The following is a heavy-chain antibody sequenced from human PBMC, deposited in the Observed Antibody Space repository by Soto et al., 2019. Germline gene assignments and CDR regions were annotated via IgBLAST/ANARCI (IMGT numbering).Heavy chain of an antibody. CDR1: GGTFSNYA. CDR2: IIPIFGTR. CDR3: AKDGGREGYFGNWFDN. V-gene: IGHV1-69*15. D-gene: IGHD2-15*01. J-gene: IGHJ5*02. Sequence: QVQLVQSGAEVKKPGSSVKVSCKASGGTFSNYAITWVRQAPGQGLEWLGRIIPIFGTREYAQKFQGRVNITADDSTTTAYMELSSLRSDDTAVYYCAKDGGREGYFGNWFDNWGQGTLVTVSS.